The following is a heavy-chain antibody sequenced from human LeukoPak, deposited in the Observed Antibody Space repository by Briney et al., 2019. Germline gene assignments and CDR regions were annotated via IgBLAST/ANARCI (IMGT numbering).Heavy chain of an antibody. J-gene: IGHJ4*02. D-gene: IGHD5-24*01. CDR2: IYPGDSDT. CDR3: ARRGEMATIPLDY. CDR1: GYSFTSSW. Sequence: GESLKISCKGSGYSFTSSWIGWVRQMPGKGLEWMGIIYPGDSDTRYSPSFQGQVTTSADKSISTAYLQWSSLKASDTAMYYCARRGEMATIPLDYWGQGTLVTVSS. V-gene: IGHV5-51*01.